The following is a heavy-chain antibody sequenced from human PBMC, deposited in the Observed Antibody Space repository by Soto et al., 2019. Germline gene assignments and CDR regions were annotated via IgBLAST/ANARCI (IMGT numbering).Heavy chain of an antibody. V-gene: IGHV3-11*06. CDR2: ISPGSRYP. CDR3: VRGGGGGLFDP. J-gene: IGHJ5*02. D-gene: IGHD2-15*01. CDR1: GFTFGDSY. Sequence: GGSLRLSCAGSGFTFGDSYMSWIRQAPGKGLEWLSYISPGSRYPAYADSVKGRFTISRDKAKRSLYLQMTSLTAEDTAIYYCVRGGGGGLFDPWGQGTMVTVSS.